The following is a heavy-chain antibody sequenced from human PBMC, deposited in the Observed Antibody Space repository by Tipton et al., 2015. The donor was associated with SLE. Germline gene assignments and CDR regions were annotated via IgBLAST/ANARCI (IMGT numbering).Heavy chain of an antibody. D-gene: IGHD6-19*01. J-gene: IGHJ4*02. CDR2: IYYSGST. CDR1: GGSISSYY. CDR3: ARQGGQWLDFDY. Sequence: TLSLTCTVSGGSISSYYWSWIRQPPGKGLEWIGHIYYSGSTNYNPSLKSRVTISLDTSKNQFSLKLSSATAADTAVYYCARQGGQWLDFDYWGQGTLVTVSS. V-gene: IGHV4-59*08.